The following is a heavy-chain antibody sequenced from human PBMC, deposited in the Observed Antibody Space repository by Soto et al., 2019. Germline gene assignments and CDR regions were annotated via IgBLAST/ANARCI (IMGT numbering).Heavy chain of an antibody. Sequence: PSETLSLTCSVSGDSISNSRFYWAWIRQPPGEGLEWIGSIYHTGNAYYNPSLKSRVTISVDTSKNQFSLKLTSVTAADAALYYCAGDFFDSSDYTTNWFDPWGKGTLVTVPS. CDR1: GDSISNSRFY. V-gene: IGHV4-39*01. D-gene: IGHD3-22*01. CDR3: AGDFFDSSDYTTNWFDP. J-gene: IGHJ5*02. CDR2: IYHTGNA.